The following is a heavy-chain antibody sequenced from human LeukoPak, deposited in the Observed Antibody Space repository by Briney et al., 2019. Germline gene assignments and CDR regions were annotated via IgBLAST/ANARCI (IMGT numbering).Heavy chain of an antibody. CDR2: IRSKAYSYAT. V-gene: IGHV3-73*01. J-gene: IGHJ4*02. CDR3: TRSQGDY. CDR1: GFTFSTSG. Sequence: VQPGGSLNLSCAASGFTFSTSGMPRVRPASGKGLEWVGRIRSKAYSYATAYAASVKGRFTISRDDSKNTAYLQMNSLKTEDTAVYYCTRSQGDYWGQGTLVTVSS.